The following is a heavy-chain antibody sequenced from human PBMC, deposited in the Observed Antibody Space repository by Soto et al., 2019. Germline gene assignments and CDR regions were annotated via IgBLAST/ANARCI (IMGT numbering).Heavy chain of an antibody. V-gene: IGHV4-4*02. CDR3: ARGSSARPDYPYYYYGMDV. CDR2: IYHSGIT. J-gene: IGHJ6*02. Sequence: SGTLSLTCAIICTSIISSNWWSEVREAPGKGLEWIGEIYHSGITNYNPSLKSRVTISVDKSKNQFSLKLSSVTAADTAVYYCARGSSARPDYPYYYYGMDVWGQGTTVS. CDR1: CTSIISSNW. D-gene: IGHD6-6*01.